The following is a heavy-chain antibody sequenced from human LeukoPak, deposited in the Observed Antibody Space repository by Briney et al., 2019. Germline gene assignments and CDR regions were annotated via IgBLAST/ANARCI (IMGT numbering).Heavy chain of an antibody. V-gene: IGHV3-49*04. CDR2: IRTKAYGGTT. D-gene: IGHD5-18*01. Sequence: GGSLRLSCTASGFTFGDFAMSWVRQAPGKGLEWVGFIRTKAYGGTTEYASNVKGRFTISRDDSKSIAYLQMNSLKTEDTAVYYCTRGRGYTYGYCFDYWGQGTLVTVSS. CDR3: TRGRGYTYGYCFDY. CDR1: GFTFGDFA. J-gene: IGHJ4*02.